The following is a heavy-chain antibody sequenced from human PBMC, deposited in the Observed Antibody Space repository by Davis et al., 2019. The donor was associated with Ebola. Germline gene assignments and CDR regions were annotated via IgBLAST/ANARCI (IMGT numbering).Heavy chain of an antibody. CDR1: GGSFTDYY. Sequence: PSETLSLTCAVYGGSFTDYYWSWIRQSPGKGLEWIGEINHSGSTNYNPSLKSRVTISVDTSKNQFSLKLSSVTAADTAVYYCARATWYYYGSGKGYYFNYWGQGTLVTVSS. CDR3: ARATWYYYGSGKGYYFNY. CDR2: INHSGST. V-gene: IGHV4-34*01. J-gene: IGHJ4*02. D-gene: IGHD3-10*01.